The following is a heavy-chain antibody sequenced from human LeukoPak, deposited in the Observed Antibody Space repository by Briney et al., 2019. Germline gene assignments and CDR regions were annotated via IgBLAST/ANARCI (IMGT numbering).Heavy chain of an antibody. CDR3: VRGEATAVVPGCDY. V-gene: IGHV3-48*02. J-gene: IGHJ4*02. D-gene: IGHD5-18*01. CDR2: ISSGGSTI. Sequence: PGGSLRLSCASSGFTFSDYSMNWVRQAPGKGLEWVSYISSGGSTIYYADSVRGRFTISRDNAKNSLYLQMNSLRDEDTAVYYRVRGEATAVVPGCDYWGQGILVTVSS. CDR1: GFTFSDYS.